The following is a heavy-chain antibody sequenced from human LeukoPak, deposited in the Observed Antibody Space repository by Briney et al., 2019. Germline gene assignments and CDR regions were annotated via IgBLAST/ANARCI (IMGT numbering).Heavy chain of an antibody. V-gene: IGHV4-34*01. CDR1: GFTFSNHW. CDR3: ARGLTSVTTFNWFDP. CDR2: INHSGNT. J-gene: IGHJ5*02. D-gene: IGHD4-17*01. Sequence: GSLRLSCAASGFTFSNHWMSWIRQPPGKGLEWIGEINHSGNTNYNPSLKSRVTISVDTSKNQFSLKLSSVTAADTAVYYCARGLTSVTTFNWFDPWGQGTLVTVSS.